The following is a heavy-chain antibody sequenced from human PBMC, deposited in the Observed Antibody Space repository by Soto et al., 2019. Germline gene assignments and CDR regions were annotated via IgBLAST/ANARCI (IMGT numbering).Heavy chain of an antibody. CDR3: ARLGIAAAGFTYYYYYYMDV. Sequence: GGSLRLSCAASGFTVSSNYMSWVRQAPGKGLEWVSVIYSGGSTYYADSVKGRFTISRHNSKNTLYLQMNSLRAEDTAVYYCARLGIAAAGFTYYYYYYMDVWGKGTTVTVSS. V-gene: IGHV3-53*04. CDR2: IYSGGST. J-gene: IGHJ6*03. D-gene: IGHD6-13*01. CDR1: GFTVSSNY.